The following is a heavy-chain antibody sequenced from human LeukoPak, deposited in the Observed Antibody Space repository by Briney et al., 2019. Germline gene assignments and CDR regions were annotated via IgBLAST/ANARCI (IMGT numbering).Heavy chain of an antibody. J-gene: IGHJ4*02. Sequence: RASVKVSCKASGYTFTSYGISWVRQAPGQGLEWMGWISAYNGNTNYAQKLQGRVTMTTDTSTSTVYMELSSLRSEDTAVYYCARDKARRDSSGYYSAWGQGTLVTVSS. D-gene: IGHD3-22*01. CDR3: ARDKARRDSSGYYSA. V-gene: IGHV1-18*01. CDR1: GYTFTSYG. CDR2: ISAYNGNT.